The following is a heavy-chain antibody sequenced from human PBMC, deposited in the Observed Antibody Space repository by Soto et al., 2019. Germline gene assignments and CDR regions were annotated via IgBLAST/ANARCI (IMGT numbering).Heavy chain of an antibody. CDR1: GDSVSSNSAA. D-gene: IGHD4-17*01. CDR3: ARSPGYGDWYYYYGMDV. J-gene: IGHJ6*02. V-gene: IGHV6-1*01. CDR2: TYYRSKWYN. Sequence: SQTLSLTCAISGDSVSSNSAAWNWIRQSPSRGLEWLGRTYYRSKWYNDYAVSVKSRITINPDTSKNQFSLQLNSVTPEDTAVYYCARSPGYGDWYYYYGMDVCGPGTTLTVYS.